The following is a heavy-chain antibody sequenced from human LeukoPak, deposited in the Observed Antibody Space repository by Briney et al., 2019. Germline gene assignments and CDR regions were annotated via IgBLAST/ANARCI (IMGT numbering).Heavy chain of an antibody. CDR3: TRVGYIDEGIAY. Sequence: GGSLRLSCVASGFPFSSYWMTWVRQAPGKGLEWVANIKQDGSKKSYVDSVKGRFTISRDNAKNSLYLQMNSLRAEDTAIYYCTRVGYIDEGIAYWGQGTLVTVSS. CDR1: GFPFSSYW. CDR2: IKQDGSKK. D-gene: IGHD5-24*01. V-gene: IGHV3-7*04. J-gene: IGHJ4*02.